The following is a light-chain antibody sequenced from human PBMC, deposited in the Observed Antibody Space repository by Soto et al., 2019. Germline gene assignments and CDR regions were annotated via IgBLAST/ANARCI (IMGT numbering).Light chain of an antibody. Sequence: QSVLTQPASVSGSPGQSITISCTGTSSDVGGYNYASWYQQHPGKAPKLMIYEVSNRPSGVSNRFSGSKSGNTASLTISGLQAEDEADYYCSSYTSSSRVVFGGGTKLTVL. V-gene: IGLV2-14*01. J-gene: IGLJ2*01. CDR3: SSYTSSSRVV. CDR1: SSDVGGYNY. CDR2: EVS.